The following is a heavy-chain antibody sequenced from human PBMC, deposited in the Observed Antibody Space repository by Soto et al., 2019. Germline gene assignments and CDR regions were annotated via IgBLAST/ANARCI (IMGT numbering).Heavy chain of an antibody. D-gene: IGHD3-16*02. Sequence: QVQLQESGPGLVKPSETLSLTCTVSGGSISSYYWSWIRQPPGKGLEWIGYIYYSGSTNYNPSLKSRVTISVDTSKNQFSLKLSSVTAADTAVYYCARSYDYIWGSYRYTPPHFDYWGQGTLVTVSS. CDR3: ARSYDYIWGSYRYTPPHFDY. J-gene: IGHJ4*02. CDR2: IYYSGST. CDR1: GGSISSYY. V-gene: IGHV4-59*01.